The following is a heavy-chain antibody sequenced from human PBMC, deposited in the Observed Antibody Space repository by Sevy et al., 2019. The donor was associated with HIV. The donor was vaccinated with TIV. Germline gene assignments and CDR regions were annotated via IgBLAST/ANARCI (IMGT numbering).Heavy chain of an antibody. CDR1: RYTFSNNA. J-gene: IGHJ4*02. CDR2: VHAGNGHT. CDR3: ARGKGGIFGVVTGQFDY. Sequence: ASVKVSCKASRYTFSNNAIHWVRQAPGQRLEWMGWVHAGNGHTKFSEKFQDRVTISRDTSATTVYMDLTSLTSEDTAIYYCARGKGGIFGVVTGQFDYWGQGTLVTVSS. D-gene: IGHD3-3*01. V-gene: IGHV1-3*01.